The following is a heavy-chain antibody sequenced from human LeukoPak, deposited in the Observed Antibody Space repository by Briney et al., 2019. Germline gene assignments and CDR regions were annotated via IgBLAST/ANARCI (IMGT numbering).Heavy chain of an antibody. J-gene: IGHJ5*02. D-gene: IGHD3-10*01. CDR2: ISYEGGTQ. Sequence: GGSLRLSCAASGVTLSPYGMHWVRQAPGKGLEWVAVISYEGGTQHYADSVKGRFIISRDNPRNTLYPQMNILRTEDTAVYYCAKEGTPQVSTWYDLWGQGTQVIVSS. CDR1: GVTLSPYG. CDR3: AKEGTPQVSTWYDL. V-gene: IGHV3-30*18.